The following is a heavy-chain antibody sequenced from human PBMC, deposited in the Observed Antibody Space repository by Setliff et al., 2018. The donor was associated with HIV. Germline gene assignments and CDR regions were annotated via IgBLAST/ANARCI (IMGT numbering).Heavy chain of an antibody. CDR3: ARHLYYYDSSGYLQPYYYMDV. Sequence: SETLSLTCAVSGGSIGTYRWNWIRQTPGKGLEWIGFISYSGTTDYNPSLKSRVTISVDTSKNQFSLKLTSVTAADTAVYYCARHLYYYDSSGYLQPYYYMDVWGKGTTVTVSS. V-gene: IGHV4-59*08. D-gene: IGHD3-22*01. CDR2: ISYSGTT. J-gene: IGHJ6*04. CDR1: GGSIGTYR.